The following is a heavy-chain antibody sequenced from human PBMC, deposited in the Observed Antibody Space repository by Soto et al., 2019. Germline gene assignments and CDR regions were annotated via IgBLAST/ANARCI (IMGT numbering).Heavy chain of an antibody. Sequence: QEQLVESGGGVAQPGSSLRLSCAASGFAFRSYGMHWVRQAPGKGLEWVALISHDGDKEYYADSVKGRFTISRDNSENTLFLRMNRLTADDSAVYFCAKAGFTIFGEGFDPWGQGTRVTVSS. D-gene: IGHD3-3*01. V-gene: IGHV3-30*18. CDR2: ISHDGDKE. CDR3: AKAGFTIFGEGFDP. J-gene: IGHJ5*02. CDR1: GFAFRSYG.